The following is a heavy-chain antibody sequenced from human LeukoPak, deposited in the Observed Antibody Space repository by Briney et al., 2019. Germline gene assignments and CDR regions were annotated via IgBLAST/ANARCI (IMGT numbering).Heavy chain of an antibody. D-gene: IGHD5-12*01. V-gene: IGHV3-21*01. CDR2: ISSSSSYI. J-gene: IGHJ4*02. Sequence: GGSLRLSCAASGFTFSSYSMNWVRQAPGKGLEWVSSISSSSSYIYYADSVKGRFTISRDSAKNSLYLQMNSLRAEDTAVYYCASERPGYSGYGRAFDYWGQGTLVTVSS. CDR3: ASERPGYSGYGRAFDY. CDR1: GFTFSSYS.